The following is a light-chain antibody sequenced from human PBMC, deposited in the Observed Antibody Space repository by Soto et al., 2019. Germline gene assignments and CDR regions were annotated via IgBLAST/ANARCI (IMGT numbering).Light chain of an antibody. J-gene: IGKJ4*01. CDR2: GAS. CDR1: QSVNSNY. Sequence: EIVLTQSPGTLSLSPGDRATLSCRASQSVNSNYLAWYQQKPGQAPRLLIYGASSMATGIPDRFRGSGSGTDFTLTISRLEPEDFAVYYCQQYGSSPPLTFGGGTKVEIK. CDR3: QQYGSSPPLT. V-gene: IGKV3-20*01.